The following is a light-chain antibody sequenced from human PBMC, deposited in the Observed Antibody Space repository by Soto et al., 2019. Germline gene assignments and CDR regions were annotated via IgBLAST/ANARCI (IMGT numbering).Light chain of an antibody. J-gene: IGKJ1*01. CDR1: QDITKF. CDR3: QQASGFPRT. V-gene: IGKV1-12*01. CDR2: GAS. Sequence: DIQMTQSPSSVSASVGDRITITCRASQDITKFLAWYQQTPGKAPKLLIRGASTLHSGVPSRFSGIGSGTNFSLTIRSLQPEDFATYYCQQASGFPRTLGQGTKVDIK.